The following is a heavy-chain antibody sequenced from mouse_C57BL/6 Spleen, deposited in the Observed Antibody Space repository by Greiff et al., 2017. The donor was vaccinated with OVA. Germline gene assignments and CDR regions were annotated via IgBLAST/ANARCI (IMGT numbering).Heavy chain of an antibody. J-gene: IGHJ3*01. CDR3: VREGDYYYGSSAWFAY. CDR1: GFTFNTYA. CDR2: IRSKSSNYAT. Sequence: DVQLVESGGGLVQPKGSLKLSCAASGFTFNTYAMHWVRQAPGKGLEWVARIRSKSSNYATYYADSVKDRFTISRDDSQSMLYLQMNNLKTEDTAMYYCVREGDYYYGSSAWFAYWGQGTLVTVSA. V-gene: IGHV10-3*01. D-gene: IGHD1-1*01.